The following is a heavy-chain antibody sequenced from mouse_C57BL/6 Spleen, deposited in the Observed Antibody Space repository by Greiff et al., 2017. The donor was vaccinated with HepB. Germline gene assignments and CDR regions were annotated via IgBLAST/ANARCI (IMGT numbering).Heavy chain of an antibody. CDR3: ARWDYYGSSYDFDV. CDR2: INPNNGGT. Sequence: VQLQQSGPELVKPGDSVKITCKASGYTFTDYNMDWVQQTHGKSLEWLGDINPNNGGTSYNQKFKGKATFTVDNASSTVYMELRSLTSEDTAVYYCARWDYYGSSYDFDVWGKGTTVTVSS. CDR1: GYTFTDYN. D-gene: IGHD1-1*01. J-gene: IGHJ1*03. V-gene: IGHV1-18*01.